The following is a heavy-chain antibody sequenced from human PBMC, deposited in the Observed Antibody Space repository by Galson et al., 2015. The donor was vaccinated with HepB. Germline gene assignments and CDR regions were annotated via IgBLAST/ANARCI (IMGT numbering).Heavy chain of an antibody. J-gene: IGHJ6*02. CDR3: ARGGLVMVYAIGYYYYYGMDV. CDR2: TYYRSKWYN. Sequence: CAISGDSVSSNSAAWNWIRQSPSRGLEWLGRTYYRSKWYNDYAESVKSRITINPDTSKNQFSLQLNSVTPEDTAVYYCARGGLVMVYAIGYYYYYGMDVWGQGTTVTV. D-gene: IGHD2-8*01. CDR1: GDSVSSNSAA. V-gene: IGHV6-1*01.